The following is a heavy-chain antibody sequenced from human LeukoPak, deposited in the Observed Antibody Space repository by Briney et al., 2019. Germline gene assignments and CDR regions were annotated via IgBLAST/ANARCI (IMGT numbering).Heavy chain of an antibody. CDR2: IQYDGTNK. J-gene: IGHJ4*02. CDR3: AKDGIFFHYYDSSGYSHLDS. D-gene: IGHD3-22*01. CDR1: GFTFRSYG. Sequence: PGGSLRLSCAASGFTFRSYGMYWVRQAPGKGLEWVALIQYDGTNKYYADSVKSRFTISRDNSKNTLYLQMNSLRAEDTAVYYCAKDGIFFHYYDSSGYSHLDSWGQGTLVTVSS. V-gene: IGHV3-30*02.